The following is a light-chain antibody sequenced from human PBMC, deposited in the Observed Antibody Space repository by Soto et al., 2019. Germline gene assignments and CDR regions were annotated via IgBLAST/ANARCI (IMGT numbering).Light chain of an antibody. Sequence: DFQMTQSPSSLSASVGDRVTISCRTSHTISTYLNWYQQKPGKAPKLLIFEASSLQRGVPSRFSGSGSGTDFTLTISSLQPEDFATYYCQQTYSTPFTFGPGTKVDIK. V-gene: IGKV1-39*01. J-gene: IGKJ3*01. CDR2: EAS. CDR1: HTISTY. CDR3: QQTYSTPFT.